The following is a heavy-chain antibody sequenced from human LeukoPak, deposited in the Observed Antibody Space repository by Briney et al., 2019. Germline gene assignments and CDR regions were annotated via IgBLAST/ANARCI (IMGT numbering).Heavy chain of an antibody. D-gene: IGHD5-12*01. J-gene: IGHJ3*02. Sequence: PSETLSLTCTVSGGSISSYYWSWIRQPPGKGLEWIGYIYYSGSTNYNPSLTSRVTISVDTFKNQFSLKLSSVTAADTAVYYCARPISGLRSGGAFDIWGQGTMVTVSS. CDR1: GGSISSYY. CDR2: IYYSGST. V-gene: IGHV4-59*08. CDR3: ARPISGLRSGGAFDI.